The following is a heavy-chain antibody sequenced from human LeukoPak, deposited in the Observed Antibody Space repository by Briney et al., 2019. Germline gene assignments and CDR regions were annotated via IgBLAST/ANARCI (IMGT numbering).Heavy chain of an antibody. V-gene: IGHV3-21*01. CDR2: ISSSSSYI. CDR1: GFTFSSYS. CDR3: AKFALRYCSGGSCHPFDY. Sequence: GGSLRLSCAASGFTFSSYSMNWVRQAPGKGLEWVSSISSSSSYIYYADSVKGRFTISRDNAKNSLYLQMNSLRAEDTAVYYCAKFALRYCSGGSCHPFDYWGQGTLVTVSS. J-gene: IGHJ4*02. D-gene: IGHD2-15*01.